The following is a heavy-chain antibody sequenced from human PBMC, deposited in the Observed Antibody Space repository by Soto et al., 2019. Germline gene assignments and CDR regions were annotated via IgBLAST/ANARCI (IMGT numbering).Heavy chain of an antibody. CDR2: ISAYNGNT. V-gene: IGHV1-18*01. CDR3: ARDLESYYDFWSGYSSFDY. Sequence: QVQLVQSRAEVKKPGASVKVSCKASGYTFTSYGISWVRQAPGQGLEWRGWISAYNGNTNYAQKLQGRVTMTTDTSTSTAYMELRSLRSDDTAVYYCARDLESYYDFWSGYSSFDYWGQGTLVTVSS. J-gene: IGHJ4*02. CDR1: GYTFTSYG. D-gene: IGHD3-3*01.